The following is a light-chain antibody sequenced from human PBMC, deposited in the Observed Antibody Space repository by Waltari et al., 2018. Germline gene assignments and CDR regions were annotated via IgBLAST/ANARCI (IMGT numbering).Light chain of an antibody. CDR2: KDN. CDR1: KLGDKY. V-gene: IGLV3-1*01. J-gene: IGLJ2*01. Sequence: SYELTQPPSVSVSPGQTASITCSGDKLGDKYTCWYQQKPGQSPVLVVYKDNKRPSGIPERFSGSNSGNTATLTISGTQAMDEGDYYCQAWDSIVVFGGGTKLTVL. CDR3: QAWDSIVV.